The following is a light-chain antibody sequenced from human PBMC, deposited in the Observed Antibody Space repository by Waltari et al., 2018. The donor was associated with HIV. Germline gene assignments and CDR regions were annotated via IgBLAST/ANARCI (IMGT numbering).Light chain of an antibody. Sequence: QSPSSLSASIGDRVTITCRASQNVFKFLSWYRQKSGKAPELLISDASRLQSGVPSRFSGSGSGTDFVLTVSGLQFEDFATYYCLQTFTTPLTFGPGTKVDIK. CDR3: LQTFTTPLT. CDR2: DAS. V-gene: IGKV1-39*01. CDR1: QNVFKF. J-gene: IGKJ3*01.